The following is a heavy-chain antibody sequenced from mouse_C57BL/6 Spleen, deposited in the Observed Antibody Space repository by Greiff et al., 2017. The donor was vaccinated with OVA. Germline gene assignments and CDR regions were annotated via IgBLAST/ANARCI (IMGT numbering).Heavy chain of an antibody. Sequence: EVQVVESGGGLVQPKGSLKLSCAASGFTFNTYAMHWVRQAPGKGLEWVARIRSKSSNYATYYADSVKDRFTISSDDSQSMLYLQMNNLKTEDTAMYYCERGTAQAWFAYWGQGTLVTVSA. CDR1: GFTFNTYA. CDR2: IRSKSSNYAT. J-gene: IGHJ3*01. CDR3: ERGTAQAWFAY. V-gene: IGHV10-3*01. D-gene: IGHD3-2*02.